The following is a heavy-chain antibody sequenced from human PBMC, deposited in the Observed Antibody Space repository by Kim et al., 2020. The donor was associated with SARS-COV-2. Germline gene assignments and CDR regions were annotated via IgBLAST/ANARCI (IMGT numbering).Heavy chain of an antibody. D-gene: IGHD3-10*01. CDR1: GGTFSSYA. V-gene: IGHV1-69*13. CDR2: IIPIFGTA. J-gene: IGHJ6*02. Sequence: SVKVSCKASGGTFSSYAISWVRQAPGQGLEWMGGIIPIFGTANYAQKFQGRVTITADESTSTAYMELSSLRSEDTAVYYCARVYYGSGGNTRQYLYYGMDVWGQGTTVTVSS. CDR3: ARVYYGSGGNTRQYLYYGMDV.